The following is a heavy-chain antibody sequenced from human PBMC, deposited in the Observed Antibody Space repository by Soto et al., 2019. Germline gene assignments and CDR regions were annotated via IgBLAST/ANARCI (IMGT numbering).Heavy chain of an antibody. Sequence: GGSLRLSCAASGFTFSSYAMSWVRQAPGKGLEWVSAISGSGGSTYYADSVKGRFTISRDNSKNTLYLQMNSLRAEDTAVYYCARDQAERVAAPIDNNGLSNWFDSWGQGTLVTVSS. CDR1: GFTFSSYA. CDR2: ISGSGGST. CDR3: ARDQAERVAAPIDNNGLSNWFDS. D-gene: IGHD6-19*01. J-gene: IGHJ5*01. V-gene: IGHV3-23*01.